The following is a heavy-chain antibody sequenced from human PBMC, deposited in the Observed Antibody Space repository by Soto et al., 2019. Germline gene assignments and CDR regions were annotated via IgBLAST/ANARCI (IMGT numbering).Heavy chain of an antibody. CDR3: TRGPRPISTGTGAY. CDR2: IYNDGSYT. V-gene: IGHV3-74*01. Sequence: GGSLRLSCAASGFIFKMYWMHWVRQTPGKGLVWISRIYNDGSYTDYADSVKGRFTISRDNVNDTLYLQMNNLRAEDSGLYYCTRGPRPISTGTGAYWGQGTQVTVSS. CDR1: GFIFKMYW. D-gene: IGHD3-10*01. J-gene: IGHJ4*02.